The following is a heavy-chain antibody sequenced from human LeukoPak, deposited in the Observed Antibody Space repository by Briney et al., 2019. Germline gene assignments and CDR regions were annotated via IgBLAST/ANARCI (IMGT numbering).Heavy chain of an antibody. CDR2: ISGSGGST. CDR1: GFTFSSYG. Sequence: GGSLRLSCAASGFTFSSYGMSWVRQAPGKGLEWVSAISGSGGSTYYADSVKGRFTISRDNSKNTLYLQMNSLRAEDTAVYYCANALRYFDWPYSDYWGQGTLVTVSS. CDR3: ANALRYFDWPYSDY. D-gene: IGHD3-9*01. J-gene: IGHJ4*02. V-gene: IGHV3-23*01.